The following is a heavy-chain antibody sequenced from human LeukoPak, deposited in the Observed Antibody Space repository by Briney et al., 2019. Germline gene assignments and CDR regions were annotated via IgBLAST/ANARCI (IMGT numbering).Heavy chain of an antibody. V-gene: IGHV4-39*01. J-gene: IGHJ5*02. Sequence: SETLSLTCTVSGGSVSSGSYYWSWIRQPPGKGLEWIGEINHSGSTNYNPSLKSRVTISVDTSKNQFSLKLTSVTAADTAVYYCGRHVQAPSFDPWGQGTLVTVSS. CDR2: INHSGST. CDR3: GRHVQAPSFDP. D-gene: IGHD1-1*01. CDR1: GGSVSSGSYY.